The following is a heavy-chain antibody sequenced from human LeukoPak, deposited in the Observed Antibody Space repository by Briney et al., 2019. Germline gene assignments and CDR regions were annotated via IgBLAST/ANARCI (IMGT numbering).Heavy chain of an antibody. CDR1: GFTFDDYA. Sequence: GGSLRLSCAASGFTFDDYAMHWVRQAPGKGLEWVSGISWISGSIGYADSVKGRFTISRDNAKNSLYLQMNSLRAEDTAVYYCAKGEISITMVLFDSWGQGTLVTVSS. V-gene: IGHV3-9*01. CDR3: AKGEISITMVLFDS. D-gene: IGHD3-10*01. J-gene: IGHJ4*02. CDR2: ISWISGSI.